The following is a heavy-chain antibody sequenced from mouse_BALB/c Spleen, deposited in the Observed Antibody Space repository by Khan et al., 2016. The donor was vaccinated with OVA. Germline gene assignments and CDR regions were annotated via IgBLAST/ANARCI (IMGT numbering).Heavy chain of an antibody. CDR1: GFSLSRYN. CDR3: ARAYYRYDGYYAMDY. Sequence: QVQLKESGPGLVSPSQSLSITCNVSGFSLSRYNIHWVRQPPGKGLEWLGMIWGGGGTDYNSTLKSRLSISKDNSKSQVFLKMNSLQTDDTAMYDCARAYYRYDGYYAMDYWGQGTSVTVSS. D-gene: IGHD2-14*01. V-gene: IGHV2-6-4*01. J-gene: IGHJ4*01. CDR2: IWGGGGT.